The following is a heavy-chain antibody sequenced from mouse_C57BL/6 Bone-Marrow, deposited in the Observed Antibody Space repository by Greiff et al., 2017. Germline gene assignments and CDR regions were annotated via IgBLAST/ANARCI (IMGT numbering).Heavy chain of an antibody. Sequence: VQLQQSGAELMKPGASVKLSCKATGYTFTGYWIEWVKQRPGHGLEWIGEILPGSGSTNYNAKFKGKATFTADTSSNTAYLQHSSLTTEDSAIYYCARGAALAYWGQGTLVTGSA. CDR3: ARGAALAY. J-gene: IGHJ3*01. V-gene: IGHV1-9*01. CDR1: GYTFTGYW. CDR2: ILPGSGST.